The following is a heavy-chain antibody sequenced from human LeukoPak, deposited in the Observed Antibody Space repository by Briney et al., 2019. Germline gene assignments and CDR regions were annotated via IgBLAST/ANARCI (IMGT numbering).Heavy chain of an antibody. D-gene: IGHD6-13*01. CDR2: IKQDGSEK. CDR3: ARVLGYSSSWYEYPTDAFDI. CDR1: GFTFSSYW. V-gene: IGHV3-7*01. J-gene: IGHJ3*02. Sequence: GGSLRLSCAASGFTFSSYWMSWVRQAPGKGLEWVANIKQDGSEKYYVDSVKGRVTISRDNAKNSLYLQMNSLRAGDTAVYYCARVLGYSSSWYEYPTDAFDIWGQGTMVTVSS.